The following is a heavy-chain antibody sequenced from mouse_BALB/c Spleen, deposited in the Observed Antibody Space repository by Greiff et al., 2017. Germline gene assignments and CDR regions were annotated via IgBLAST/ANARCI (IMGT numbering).Heavy chain of an antibody. V-gene: IGHV5-6-5*01. CDR2: ISSGGST. J-gene: IGHJ2*01. CDR1: GFTFSSYA. Sequence: EVQLQESGGGLVKPGGSLKLSCAASGFTFSSYAMSWVRQTPEKRLEWVASISSGGSTYYPDSVKGRFTISRDNARNILYLQMSSLRSEDTAMYYCARTGDYGSSFDYWGQGTTLTVSS. D-gene: IGHD1-1*01. CDR3: ARTGDYGSSFDY.